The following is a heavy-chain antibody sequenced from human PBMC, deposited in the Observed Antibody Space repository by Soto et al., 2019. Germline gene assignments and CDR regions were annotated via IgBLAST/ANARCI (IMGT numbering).Heavy chain of an antibody. CDR3: VKGREYYDFWSGSPPFDY. D-gene: IGHD3-3*01. J-gene: IGHJ4*02. CDR2: ISGSGGST. CDR1: GFTFISYA. Sequence: LRLSFAASGFTFISYAMSWVRQAPGKGLEWVSAISGSGGSTYYADSVKGRFTISRDNSKNTLYLQMNSLRAEDTAVYYCVKGREYYDFWSGSPPFDYWGQGTLVTVSS. V-gene: IGHV3-23*01.